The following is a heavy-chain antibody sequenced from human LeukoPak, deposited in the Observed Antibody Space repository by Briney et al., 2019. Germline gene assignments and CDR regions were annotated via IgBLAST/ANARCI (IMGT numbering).Heavy chain of an antibody. CDR2: INPNSGGT. CDR1: GYTFTSYG. J-gene: IGHJ4*02. V-gene: IGHV1-2*02. CDR3: ARELPPYCSGGSCYNEGVDY. Sequence: ASVKVSCKASGYTFTSYGISWVRQAPGQGLEWMGWINPNSGGTNYAQKFQGRVTMTRDTSISTAYMELSRLRSDDTAVYYCARELPPYCSGGSCYNEGVDYWGQGTLVTVSS. D-gene: IGHD2-15*01.